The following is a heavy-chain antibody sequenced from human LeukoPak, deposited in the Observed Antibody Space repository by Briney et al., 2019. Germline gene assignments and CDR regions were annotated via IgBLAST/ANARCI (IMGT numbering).Heavy chain of an antibody. V-gene: IGHV3-30*02. J-gene: IGHJ3*01. CDR2: IRSDGSTE. CDR1: GYKFSRDA. D-gene: IGHD5-24*01. CDR3: AKGFAGGTWLQDTSFHL. Sequence: GGSLRLSCIASGYKFSRDAMHWVRQAPGRGLEWVAFIRSDGSTENSADSVKGRFTVSRDNSKNTFYLQMSRLRVEDTAVYFCAKGFAGGTWLQDTSFHLWGQGTMVTVSS.